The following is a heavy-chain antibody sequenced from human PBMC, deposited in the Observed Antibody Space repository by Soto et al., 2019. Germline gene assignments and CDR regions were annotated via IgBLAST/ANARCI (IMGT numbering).Heavy chain of an antibody. Sequence: ASVKVSCKASGGTFSSYAISWVRQAPGQGLEWMGGIIPIIGTANYAQKFQGRVTITADESTSTAYMELSSLRSEDTAVYYCARDQWELLGDAFDIWGQGTMVTVSS. V-gene: IGHV1-69*13. CDR3: ARDQWELLGDAFDI. J-gene: IGHJ3*02. CDR2: IIPIIGTA. CDR1: GGTFSSYA. D-gene: IGHD1-26*01.